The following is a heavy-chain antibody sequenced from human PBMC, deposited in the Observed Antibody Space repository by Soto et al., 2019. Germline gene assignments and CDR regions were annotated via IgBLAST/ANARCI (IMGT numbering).Heavy chain of an antibody. CDR1: GASISRGDYY. V-gene: IGHV4-31*03. CDR2: IYYSGST. J-gene: IGHJ6*02. Sequence: PSETLSLTCTVSGASISRGDYYWSWIRQLPGKGLEWIGYIYYSGSTYYNPSLKSRVTISVDTSKNQFSLKLSSVTAADTAVYYCARDRDYAPIYGMDVWGQGTTVTVSS. D-gene: IGHD4-17*01. CDR3: ARDRDYAPIYGMDV.